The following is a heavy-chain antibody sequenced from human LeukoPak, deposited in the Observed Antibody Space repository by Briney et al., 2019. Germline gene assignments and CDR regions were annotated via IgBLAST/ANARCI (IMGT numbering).Heavy chain of an antibody. J-gene: IGHJ4*02. V-gene: IGHV4-59*01. Sequence: SETLSLTCTVSGGSISSYYWSWIRQPPGKGLEWIGYIYYSGSTNYNPSLKSRVTISVDTSKNQFSLKLSSVTAADTAVYYCARVTYYYDSSGYSPVMGYWGQGTLVTVSS. CDR1: GGSISSYY. CDR2: IYYSGST. D-gene: IGHD3-22*01. CDR3: ARVTYYYDSSGYSPVMGY.